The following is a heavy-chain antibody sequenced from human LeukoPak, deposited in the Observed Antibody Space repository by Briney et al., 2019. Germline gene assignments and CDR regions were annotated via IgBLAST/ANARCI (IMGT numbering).Heavy chain of an antibody. CDR2: ISAYNGNT. D-gene: IGHD6-19*01. CDR3: AVFTKQWPDY. J-gene: IGHJ4*02. CDR1: GGTFSSYA. Sequence: ASVKVSCKASGGTFSSYAISWVRQAPGQGLEWMGWISAYNGNTNYAQKLQGRVTMTTDTSTSTAYMELRSLRSDDTAVYYCAVFTKQWPDYWGQGTLVTVSS. V-gene: IGHV1-18*01.